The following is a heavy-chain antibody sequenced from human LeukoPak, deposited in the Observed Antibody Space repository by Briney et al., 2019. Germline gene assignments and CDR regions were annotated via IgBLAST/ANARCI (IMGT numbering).Heavy chain of an antibody. CDR3: ARVGAYSSSWYEYSGAFDI. CDR2: IRYDGSNK. D-gene: IGHD6-13*01. CDR1: GFTFSSYG. J-gene: IGHJ3*02. V-gene: IGHV3-30*02. Sequence: PGGSLRLSCAASGFTFSSYGMHWVRQAPGKGLEWVAFIRYDGSNKYYADSVKGRFTISRDNSKNTLYLQMNSLRAEDTAVYYCARVGAYSSSWYEYSGAFDIWGQGTMVTVSS.